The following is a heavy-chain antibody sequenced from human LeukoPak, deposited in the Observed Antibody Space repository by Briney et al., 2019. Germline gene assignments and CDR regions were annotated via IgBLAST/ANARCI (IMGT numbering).Heavy chain of an antibody. Sequence: PSETLSLTCAVYGGSFSGYYWSWIRQPPGKGLEWLGEINHSGSTNYNPSLKSRVTRSVDTSKNQFSLKLSSVTAADTAVYYCARGPRVLDYWGQGTLVTVSS. CDR2: INHSGST. CDR1: GGSFSGYY. V-gene: IGHV4-34*01. CDR3: ARGPRVLDY. J-gene: IGHJ4*02.